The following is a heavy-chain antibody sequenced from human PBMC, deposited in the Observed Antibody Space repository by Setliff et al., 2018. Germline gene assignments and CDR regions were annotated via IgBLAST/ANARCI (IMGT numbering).Heavy chain of an antibody. CDR3: ARMSGFLYIDV. V-gene: IGHV4-4*02. Sequence: SETLSLTCAVSGDSISSGNWWSWVRQPPEKGLEWIGEINHSGSTNYNPSLKSRVTISVDTSKNQFSLKLSSVTAADTAVYYCARMSGFLYIDVWGKGTPVTV. D-gene: IGHD3-3*01. CDR2: INHSGST. CDR1: GDSISSGNW. J-gene: IGHJ6*03.